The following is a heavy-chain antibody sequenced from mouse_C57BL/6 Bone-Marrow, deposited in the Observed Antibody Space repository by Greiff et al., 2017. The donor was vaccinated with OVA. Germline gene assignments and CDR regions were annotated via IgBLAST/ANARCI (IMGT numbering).Heavy chain of an antibody. CDR1: GYAFTNYL. J-gene: IGHJ2*01. D-gene: IGHD3-3*01. CDR3: ARSLGDYFDY. Sequence: QVQLQQSGAELVRPGPSVKVSCKASGYAFTNYLIEWVKQRPGQGLEWIGVINPGSGGTNYNEKFKGKATLTADKSSSTAYMQLSSLTSEDSAVYFCARSLGDYFDYWGQGTTLTVSS. CDR2: INPGSGGT. V-gene: IGHV1-54*01.